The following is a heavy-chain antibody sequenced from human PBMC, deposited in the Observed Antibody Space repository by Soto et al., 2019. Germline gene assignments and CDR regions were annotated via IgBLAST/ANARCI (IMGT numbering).Heavy chain of an antibody. V-gene: IGHV1-69*06. CDR2: IIPIFGTA. Sequence: GASVKVSCKASGGTFSSYAISWVRQAPGQGLEWMGGIIPIFGTANYAQKFQGRVTITADKSTSTAYMELSSLRSEDTAVYYCARAPVDTAMDEYFQHWGQGTLVTVSS. CDR1: GGTFSSYA. CDR3: ARAPVDTAMDEYFQH. D-gene: IGHD5-18*01. J-gene: IGHJ1*01.